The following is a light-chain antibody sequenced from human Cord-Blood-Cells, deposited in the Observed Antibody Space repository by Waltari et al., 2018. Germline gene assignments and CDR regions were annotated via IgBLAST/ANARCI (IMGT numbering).Light chain of an antibody. V-gene: IGLV3-1*01. CDR1: KLGDKY. CDR3: QAWDSSTYV. Sequence: SYELTQPPSVSVSPGQTASITCSGDKLGDKYACWYQQKPGKSPVLVIYQYSKRPSGIPERFSGSNSGNTATLTISGTQAMDEADYYCQAWDSSTYVFGTGTKVTVL. CDR2: QYS. J-gene: IGLJ1*01.